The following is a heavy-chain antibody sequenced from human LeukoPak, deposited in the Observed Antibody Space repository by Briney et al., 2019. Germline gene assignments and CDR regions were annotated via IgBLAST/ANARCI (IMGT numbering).Heavy chain of an antibody. Sequence: ASVKVSCKVSGYTLTELSMHWVRQAPGKGLEWMGGFDPEDGETIYAQKFQGRVTMTEDTSTDTACMELSSLRSEDTAVYYCAKVDSSGYYYRLYGMDVWGQGTTVTVSS. D-gene: IGHD3-22*01. CDR1: GYTLTELS. CDR3: AKVDSSGYYYRLYGMDV. V-gene: IGHV1-24*01. CDR2: FDPEDGET. J-gene: IGHJ6*02.